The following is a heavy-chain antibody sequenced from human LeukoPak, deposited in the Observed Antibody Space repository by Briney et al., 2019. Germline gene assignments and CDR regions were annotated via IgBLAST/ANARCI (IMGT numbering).Heavy chain of an antibody. J-gene: IGHJ6*03. Sequence: GGSLRLSCAASAFTVSGNHMNWVRQAPGKGLEWVSVIYSFGRTHYADSVKGRFTISRDNSKNTLYLQMSSLRADDTAVYYCLPNGPNYFMDVWGQGTTVTVS. CDR2: IYSFGRT. V-gene: IGHV3-66*02. D-gene: IGHD1-1*01. CDR3: LPNGPNYFMDV. CDR1: AFTVSGNH.